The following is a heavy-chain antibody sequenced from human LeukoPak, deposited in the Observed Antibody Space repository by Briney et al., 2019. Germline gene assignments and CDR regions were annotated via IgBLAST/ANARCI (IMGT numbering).Heavy chain of an antibody. V-gene: IGHV4-39*07. CDR3: ARALGHAFDI. CDR1: GGSISSSSYY. Sequence: SETLSLTCTVSGGSISSSSYYWGWIRQPPGKGLEWIGSIYYSGSTYYNPSLKSRVTISVDTSKNQFSLKLSSVTAADTAVYYCARALGHAFDIRGQGTMVTVSS. J-gene: IGHJ3*02. CDR2: IYYSGST.